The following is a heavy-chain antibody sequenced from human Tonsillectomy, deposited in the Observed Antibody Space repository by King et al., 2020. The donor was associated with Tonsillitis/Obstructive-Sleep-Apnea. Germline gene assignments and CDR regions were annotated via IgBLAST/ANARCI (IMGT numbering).Heavy chain of an antibody. CDR3: AKITSYSSGRYEGHFDY. V-gene: IGHV3-23*04. Sequence: VQLVESGGGLVQPGGSLRLSCAASGFTFSSYAMSWVRQAPGKGLEWVSAISGSGGGTYSADFVKGRFTISRDNSKNTVYLQMNILRAEDTAVYYCAKITSYSSGRYEGHFDYWGQGTLVTVSS. CDR2: ISGSGGGT. D-gene: IGHD6-19*01. J-gene: IGHJ4*02. CDR1: GFTFSSYA.